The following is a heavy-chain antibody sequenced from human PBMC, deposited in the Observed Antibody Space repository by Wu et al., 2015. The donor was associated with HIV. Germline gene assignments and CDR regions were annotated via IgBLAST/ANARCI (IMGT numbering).Heavy chain of an antibody. V-gene: IGHV1-2*02. CDR2: INPNSGGT. J-gene: IGHJ4*02. CDR3: ARDLANWGRPTTVDY. D-gene: IGHD7-27*01. Sequence: QVQLVQSGAEVKKPGASVKVSCKASGYTFTGYYMHWVRQAPGQGLEWMGWINPNSGGTNYAQKFQGRVTMTRDTSISTAYMELSRLRSDDTAVYYCARDLANWGRPTTVDYWGQGTLVTVSS. CDR1: GYTFTGYY.